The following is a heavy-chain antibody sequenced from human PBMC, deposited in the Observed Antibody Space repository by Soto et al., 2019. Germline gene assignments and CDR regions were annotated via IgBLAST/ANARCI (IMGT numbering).Heavy chain of an antibody. Sequence: SETLSLTCTVSGGSISSYYLSWIRQPPGKGLEWIGYIYYSGSTNYNPSLKSRVTISVDTSKNQFSLKLSSVTAADTAVYYCVRHVYDFWSGSLCYMDVWGKGTTVTVSS. CDR2: IYYSGST. CDR3: VRHVYDFWSGSLCYMDV. J-gene: IGHJ6*03. CDR1: GGSISSYY. V-gene: IGHV4-59*08. D-gene: IGHD3-3*01.